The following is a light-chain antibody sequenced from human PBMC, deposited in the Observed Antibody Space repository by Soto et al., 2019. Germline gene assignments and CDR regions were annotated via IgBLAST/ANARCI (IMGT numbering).Light chain of an antibody. V-gene: IGLV1-40*01. Sequence: QSVLTQPPSVSGAPGQRVTISCTGSSSKIGAGLDVHWYQQLPGTAPKLLIYTNTNRPSGVPDRLSGSKSGTSASLAITGLQTEDEADYYCQSYDSSLSAYVFGTGTKVTVL. CDR3: QSYDSSLSAYV. CDR2: TNT. CDR1: SSKIGAGLD. J-gene: IGLJ1*01.